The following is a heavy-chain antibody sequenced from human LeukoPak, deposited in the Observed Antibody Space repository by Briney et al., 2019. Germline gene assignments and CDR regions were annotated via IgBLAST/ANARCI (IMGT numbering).Heavy chain of an antibody. CDR1: GGSISSSSYY. CDR2: IYYSGST. Sequence: PSETLSLTCTVSGGSISSSSYYWGWIRQPPGKGLEWIGSIYYSGSTYYNPSLKSRVTISVDTSKNQFSLKLSSVTAADTAVYYCARLWKYDYGDYIPGYFDYWGQGTLVTVSS. CDR3: ARLWKYDYGDYIPGYFDY. D-gene: IGHD4-17*01. V-gene: IGHV4-39*01. J-gene: IGHJ4*02.